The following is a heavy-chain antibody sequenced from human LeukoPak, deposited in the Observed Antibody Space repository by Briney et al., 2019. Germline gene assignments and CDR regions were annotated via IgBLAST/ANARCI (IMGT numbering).Heavy chain of an antibody. CDR2: ISPSGDVR. CDR1: GFTFSNHG. D-gene: IGHD3-10*01. J-gene: IGHJ4*02. Sequence: GGSLRLSCAASGFTFSNHGMNWVRQAPGKGLEWVSGISPSGDVRYYADSVKGRFTISRDNSKNTLYLEVISLTAEDTAVYYCAKDDAWLRFGEWSQGTLVTVSS. CDR3: AKDDAWLRFGE. V-gene: IGHV3-23*01.